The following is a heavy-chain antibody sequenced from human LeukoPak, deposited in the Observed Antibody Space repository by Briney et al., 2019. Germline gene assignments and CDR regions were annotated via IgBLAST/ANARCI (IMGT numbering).Heavy chain of an antibody. CDR2: INPNTGNP. J-gene: IGHJ4*02. CDR1: GYIFSIYA. D-gene: IGHD3-10*01. CDR3: ARGSMVRGVITSDY. Sequence: GASVKVSCKASGYIFSIYAMIWVRQAPGQGLELMGWINPNTGNPTYAQGFTGRFVFSLDTSVSTAYLQISSLKPEDTAVYYCARGSMVRGVITSDYWGQGTLVTVSS. V-gene: IGHV7-4-1*02.